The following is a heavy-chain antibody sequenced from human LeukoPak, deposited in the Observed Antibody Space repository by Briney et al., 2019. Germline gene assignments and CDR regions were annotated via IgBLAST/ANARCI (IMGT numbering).Heavy chain of an antibody. J-gene: IGHJ4*02. D-gene: IGHD3-9*01. Sequence: ASVKVSCKASEYIFTTYEINWVRQAPGQGLECMGWINPNSGGTKYAQTFQGRVTMTRDTSTSTAYMELSRLRSDDTAVYYCARYYDILSPYFDYWGQGTLVTVSS. CDR3: ARYYDILSPYFDY. V-gene: IGHV1-2*02. CDR2: INPNSGGT. CDR1: EYIFTTYE.